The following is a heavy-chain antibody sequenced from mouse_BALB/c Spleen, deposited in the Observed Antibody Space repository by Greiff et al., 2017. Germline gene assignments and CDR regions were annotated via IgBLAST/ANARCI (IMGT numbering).Heavy chain of an antibody. V-gene: IGHV5-9*03. CDR2: ISSGGGNT. J-gene: IGHJ3*01. Sequence: EVKLMESGGGLVKPGGSLKLSCAASGFTFSSYTMSWVRQTPEKRLEWVATISSGGGNTYYPDSVKGRFTISRDNAKNNLYLQMSSLRSEDTALYYCARLDHYYGSSFPFAYWGQGTLVTVSA. D-gene: IGHD1-1*01. CDR1: GFTFSSYT. CDR3: ARLDHYYGSSFPFAY.